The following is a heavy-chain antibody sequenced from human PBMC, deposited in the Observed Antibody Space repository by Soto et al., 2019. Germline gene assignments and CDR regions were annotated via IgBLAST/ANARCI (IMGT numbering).Heavy chain of an antibody. V-gene: IGHV4-39*01. CDR1: GGSISSRSYY. CDR3: ASPSVVDNDY. J-gene: IGHJ4*02. D-gene: IGHD3-22*01. Sequence: QLQLQESGPGLVKPSETLSLTCTVSGGSISSRSYYWGWIRQPPGKGLEWIGSIYYSGSTYYNPSLKSRVTISVDTSKNQFSLKLSSVTAADTAVYYCASPSVVDNDYWGQGTLVTVSS. CDR2: IYYSGST.